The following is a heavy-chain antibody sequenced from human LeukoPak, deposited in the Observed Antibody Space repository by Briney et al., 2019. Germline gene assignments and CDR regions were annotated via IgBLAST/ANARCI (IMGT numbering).Heavy chain of an antibody. J-gene: IGHJ4*02. V-gene: IGHV3-43*01. CDR2: ISWDGGST. D-gene: IGHD5-18*01. CDR3: VKDRAAMGPTIIDY. CDR1: GFTFDDYT. Sequence: PGGSLRLSCAASGFTFDDYTMHWVRQAPGKGLEWVSLISWDGGSTYYADSVKGRFTISRDNSKNSLYLQMNSLRTEDTALYYCVKDRAAMGPTIIDYWGQGTLVTVSS.